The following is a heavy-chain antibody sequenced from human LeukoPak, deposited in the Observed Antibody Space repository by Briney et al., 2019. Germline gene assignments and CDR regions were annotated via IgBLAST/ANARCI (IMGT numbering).Heavy chain of an antibody. CDR1: GGSISGSSYY. J-gene: IGHJ6*03. Sequence: PSETLSLTCTVSGGSISGSSYYWGWIRQPPGKGLEWIGSIYYSGSTYYNPSLKSRVTISVDTSKNQFSLKLSSVTAADTAIYYCARDFSSSSSVYYYYYMDVWGKGTTVTVSS. CDR3: ARDFSSSSSVYYYYYMDV. CDR2: IYYSGST. V-gene: IGHV4-39*07. D-gene: IGHD6-6*01.